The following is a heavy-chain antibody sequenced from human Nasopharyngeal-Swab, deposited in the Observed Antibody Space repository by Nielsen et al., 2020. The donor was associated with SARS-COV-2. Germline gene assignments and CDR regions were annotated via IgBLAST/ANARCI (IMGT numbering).Heavy chain of an antibody. Sequence: SVKVSCKASGGTFSSYAISWVRQATGQGLEGMGRIIPILGIANYAQKFQGRVTITADKSTSTAYMELSSLRSEDTAVYYCARGRITIFGVVIGHYYMDVWGKGTTVTVSS. CDR3: ARGRITIFGVVIGHYYMDV. J-gene: IGHJ6*03. CDR1: GGTFSSYA. CDR2: IIPILGIA. V-gene: IGHV1-69*04. D-gene: IGHD3-3*01.